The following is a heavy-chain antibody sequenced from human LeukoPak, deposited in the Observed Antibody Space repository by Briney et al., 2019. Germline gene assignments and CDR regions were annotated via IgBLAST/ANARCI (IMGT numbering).Heavy chain of an antibody. CDR3: ARCTAAAGSDAFDI. V-gene: IGHV4-30-2*01. D-gene: IGHD6-13*01. CDR1: GGSISSGGYS. Sequence: DPSETLSLTCAVSGGSISSGGYSWSWIRQPPGKGLEWIGYIYHSGSTYYNPSLKSRVTISVDRSKNQFSLKLSSVTAVDTAVYYCARCTAAAGSDAFDIWGQGTMVTVSS. CDR2: IYHSGST. J-gene: IGHJ3*02.